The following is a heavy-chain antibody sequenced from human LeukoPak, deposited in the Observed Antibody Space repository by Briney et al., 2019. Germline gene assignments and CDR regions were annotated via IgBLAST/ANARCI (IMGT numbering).Heavy chain of an antibody. J-gene: IGHJ4*02. CDR2: ISVGGERT. Sequence: PGGSLRLSCAASGFTFSTYDMSWVRQAPGKGLDWVSNISVGGERTNYADSVRGRFTISRDNSQNTLYLHMNYLTADDTAVYYCARDPGGSFDYWGQGALVTVSS. D-gene: IGHD1-26*01. V-gene: IGHV3-23*01. CDR3: ARDPGGSFDY. CDR1: GFTFSTYD.